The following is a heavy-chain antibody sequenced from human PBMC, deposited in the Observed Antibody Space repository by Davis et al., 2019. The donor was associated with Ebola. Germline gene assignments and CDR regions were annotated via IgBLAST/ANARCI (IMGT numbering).Heavy chain of an antibody. CDR3: AREGTGDGFIYYYGMDV. D-gene: IGHD1-1*01. Sequence: ASVQVSCKASGYTFSNYAINWVRQPTGQGLEWLGWMIPNSGNTGYAQKLQGRVTMTRNTSISTAYMELSSLRSEDTAVYYCAREGTGDGFIYYYGMDVWGQGTTVTVSS. CDR1: GYTFSNYA. J-gene: IGHJ6*02. V-gene: IGHV1-8*01. CDR2: MIPNSGNT.